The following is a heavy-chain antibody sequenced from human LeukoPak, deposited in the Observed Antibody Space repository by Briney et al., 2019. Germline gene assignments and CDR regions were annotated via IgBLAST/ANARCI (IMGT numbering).Heavy chain of an antibody. D-gene: IGHD3-10*01. Sequence: GGSLRLSCAASGFTFSSYAMSWVRQAPGKGLEWVSAISGSGGITYYADSVKGRFTISRDNSKNTLYLQMNSLRAEDTAVYYCAKGFYYGSGSYYNVPFDYWGQGTLVTVSS. CDR2: ISGSGGIT. CDR1: GFTFSSYA. V-gene: IGHV3-23*01. J-gene: IGHJ4*02. CDR3: AKGFYYGSGSYYNVPFDY.